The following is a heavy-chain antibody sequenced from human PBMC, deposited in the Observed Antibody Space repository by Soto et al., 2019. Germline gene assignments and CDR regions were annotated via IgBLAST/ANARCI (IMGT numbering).Heavy chain of an antibody. D-gene: IGHD3-9*01. J-gene: IGHJ4*02. CDR1: GGSNSSYY. V-gene: IGHV4-59*01. Sequence: PSETLSLTCTVSGGSNSSYYWSWIRQPPGKGLEWIGYIYYSGSTNYNPSLKSRVTISVDTSKNQFSLKLSYVTAADTAVYYCARVRWLSEYDILTGYYIFDQWGRGTLVTVSS. CDR3: ARVRWLSEYDILTGYYIFDQ. CDR2: IYYSGST.